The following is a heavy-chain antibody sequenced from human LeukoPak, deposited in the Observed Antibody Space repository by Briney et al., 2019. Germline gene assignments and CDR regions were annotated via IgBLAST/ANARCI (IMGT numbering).Heavy chain of an antibody. CDR2: INPNSGGT. CDR3: ARSVPYYDFWSGYSESDAFDI. V-gene: IGHV1-2*02. D-gene: IGHD3-3*01. CDR1: GYTFTGYY. J-gene: IGHJ3*02. Sequence: ASVKVSCKASGYTFTGYYMHWVRQAPGQGLEWMGWINPNSGGTNYAQKFQGRVTMTRDTSISTAYMELSRLRSDDTAAYYCARSVPYYDFWSGYSESDAFDIWGQGTMVTVSS.